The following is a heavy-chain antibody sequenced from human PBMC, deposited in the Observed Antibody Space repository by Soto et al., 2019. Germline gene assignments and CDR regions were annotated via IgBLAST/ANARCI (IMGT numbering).Heavy chain of an antibody. J-gene: IGHJ5*02. CDR3: ATRITVFGLLIPPFDP. V-gene: IGHV4-34*01. CDR1: GGSVNGYY. CDR2: INHTGGT. Sequence: SETLSLTCAVYGGSVNGYYWNGILQPPGQGLEWIGEINHTGGTHYNPSLKSRFTMSVDTSKNQFSLRLSSVTAADTAIYYCATRITVFGLLIPPFDPWGQGIQVTVSS. D-gene: IGHD3-3*01.